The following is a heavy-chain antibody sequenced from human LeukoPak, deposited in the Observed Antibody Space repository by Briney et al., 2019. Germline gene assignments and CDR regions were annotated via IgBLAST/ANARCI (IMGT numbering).Heavy chain of an antibody. D-gene: IGHD6-19*01. J-gene: IGHJ4*02. CDR3: ARVGSSGWGSYYFDY. Sequence: SQTLSLTCAISGDSVSSNRAAWNWIRQSPSRCLELLGRTYYRSKWYNDYAVSVKCRITINPDTSKNQFSLQLNSVTPEDTAVYYCARVGSSGWGSYYFDYWGQGTLVTVSS. CDR2: TYYRSKWYN. V-gene: IGHV6-1*01. CDR1: GDSVSSNRAA.